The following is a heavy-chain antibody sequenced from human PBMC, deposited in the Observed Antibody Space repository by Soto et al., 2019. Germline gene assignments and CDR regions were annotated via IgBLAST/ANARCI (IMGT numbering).Heavy chain of an antibody. J-gene: IGHJ6*02. Sequence: PSETLSLTCTVSGGSVSSGSYYWSWIRQPPGKGLEWIGYIYYSGSTNYNPSLKSRVTISVDTSKNQFSLKLSSVTAADTAVYYCARDFAVAGSPRPGGYYYYGRNVWAQGTRVTVSS. CDR3: ARDFAVAGSPRPGGYYYYGRNV. V-gene: IGHV4-61*01. CDR2: IYYSGST. D-gene: IGHD6-19*01. CDR1: GGSVSSGSYY.